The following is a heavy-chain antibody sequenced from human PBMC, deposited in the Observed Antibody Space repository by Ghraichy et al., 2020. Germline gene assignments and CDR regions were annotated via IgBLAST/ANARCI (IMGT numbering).Heavy chain of an antibody. D-gene: IGHD3-16*02. Sequence: GGSLRLSCAASGFTFSNYAMIWVRQAPGKGLEWVSAICRGSGAGTFYADSVKGRFTVSRDNSENTLYLQMIRLRAEDTAIYYCANREVLRLGEFSSLKWGQGTLVTVSS. J-gene: IGHJ4*02. V-gene: IGHV3-23*01. CDR1: GFTFSNYA. CDR2: ICRGSGAGT. CDR3: ANREVLRLGEFSSLK.